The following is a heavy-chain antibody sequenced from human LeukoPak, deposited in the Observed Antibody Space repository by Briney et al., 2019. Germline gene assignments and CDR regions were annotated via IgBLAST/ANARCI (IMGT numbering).Heavy chain of an antibody. CDR1: GGSISSGGYY. J-gene: IGHJ4*02. V-gene: IGHV4-31*03. CDR3: ARADSVLPSSVDY. CDR2: IYYSGST. Sequence: SETLSLTCTVSGGSISSGGYYWSWIRQHPGKGLEWIGYIYYSGSTHYNPSLKSRVTISVDTSKNQFSLKLSSVTAADTAVYYCARADSVLPSSVDYWGQGTLVTVSS. D-gene: IGHD4/OR15-4a*01.